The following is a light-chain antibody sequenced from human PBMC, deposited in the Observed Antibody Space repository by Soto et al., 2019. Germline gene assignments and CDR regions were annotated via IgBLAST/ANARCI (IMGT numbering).Light chain of an antibody. Sequence: QSALTQPRSVSGSPGQSVTISCTGTSSDVGGYNYVSWYQQHPGKAPKLMIYDVSKRPSGVPDRFSGSKSGNTASLTISGLEAEDEADYYCCSYAGSYTFEVVFGGGTTLTV. CDR2: DVS. V-gene: IGLV2-11*01. J-gene: IGLJ2*01. CDR3: CSYAGSYTFEVV. CDR1: SSDVGGYNY.